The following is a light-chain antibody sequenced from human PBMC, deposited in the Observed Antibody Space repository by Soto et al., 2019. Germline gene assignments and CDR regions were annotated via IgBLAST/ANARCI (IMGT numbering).Light chain of an antibody. J-gene: IGLJ3*02. V-gene: IGLV4-69*01. CDR2: LNSDGSH. CDR1: SGHSSYA. Sequence: QPVLTQSPSASASLGASVKLTCTLSSGHSSYAIAWHQQQPEKGPRYLMKLNSDGSHSKGDGIPDRFSGSSSGAERYLTISSLQSEDEADYYCQTWGTGIYWVFGGGTQVTVL. CDR3: QTWGTGIYWV.